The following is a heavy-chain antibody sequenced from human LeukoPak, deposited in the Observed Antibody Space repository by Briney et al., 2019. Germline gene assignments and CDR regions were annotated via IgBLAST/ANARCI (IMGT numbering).Heavy chain of an antibody. CDR3: ARGSGSYSIGYYYYMDV. CDR1: GGSISSGSYY. D-gene: IGHD1-26*01. CDR2: IYTSGST. Sequence: SETLSLTCTVSGGSISSGSYYWSWIRQPAGKGLEWIGRIYTSGSTNYNPSLKSRVTISVDTSKNQFSLKLSSVTAADTAVYYCARGSGSYSIGYYYYMDVWGKGTTVTVSS. J-gene: IGHJ6*03. V-gene: IGHV4-61*02.